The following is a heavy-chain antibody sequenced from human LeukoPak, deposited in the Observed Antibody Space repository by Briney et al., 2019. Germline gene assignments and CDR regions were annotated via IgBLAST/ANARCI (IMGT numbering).Heavy chain of an antibody. J-gene: IGHJ3*02. D-gene: IGHD3-22*01. V-gene: IGHV5-51*03. CDR2: IYPGDSDT. CDR3: ARADADSNWPYAFDI. Sequence: PGESLKISCKGSGYSFTSYWIGWVRQMPGKGLEWMGIIYPGDSDTRYSPSFQGQVTISADKSISTAYLQWSSLKASDTAMYYCARADADSNWPYAFDIWGQGTMVTVSS. CDR1: GYSFTSYW.